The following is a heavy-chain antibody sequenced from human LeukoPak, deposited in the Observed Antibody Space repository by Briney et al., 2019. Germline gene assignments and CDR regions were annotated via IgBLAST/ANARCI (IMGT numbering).Heavy chain of an antibody. D-gene: IGHD2-15*01. CDR1: GGSIRSGDYY. Sequence: PSQTLSLTCTVSGGSIRSGDYYWSWIRQPPGKGLEWIGDILHSGSTNYNPSLKSRVTISIDKSKNQFSLKLTSVTAADTAVYYCASPSGASTWWGQGTLVTVSS. CDR2: ILHSGST. V-gene: IGHV4-30-4*01. J-gene: IGHJ4*02. CDR3: ASPSGASTW.